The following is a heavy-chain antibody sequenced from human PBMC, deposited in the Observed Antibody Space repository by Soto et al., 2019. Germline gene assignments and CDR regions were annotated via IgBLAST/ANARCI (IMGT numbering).Heavy chain of an antibody. D-gene: IGHD3-10*02. CDR3: ARSYVTSRPIDF. CDR2: TNPRDGST. J-gene: IGHJ4*02. Sequence: ASVKVSCKASGYSLTGYYMHWVRQAPGQGLEWMGITNPRDGSTNYAQKFQGRVTMTSDTSTSTVYMEMSSLRSDDTAMYYCARSYVTSRPIDFWRQGTLVTVSS. V-gene: IGHV1-46*01. CDR1: GYSLTGYY.